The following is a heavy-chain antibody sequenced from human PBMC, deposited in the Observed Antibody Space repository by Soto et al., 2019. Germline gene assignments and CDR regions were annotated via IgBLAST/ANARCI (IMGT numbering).Heavy chain of an antibody. CDR2: MNPNSGNT. CDR3: ARERGGGFYYYYYMDV. Sequence: ASVKVSYKASGYTFTSYDINWVRQATGQGLEWMGWMNPNSGNTGYAQKFQGRVTMTRNTSISTAYMELSSLRSEDTAVYYCARERGGGFYYYYYMDVWGKGTTVTVSS. J-gene: IGHJ6*03. V-gene: IGHV1-8*01. CDR1: GYTFTSYD. D-gene: IGHD3-10*01.